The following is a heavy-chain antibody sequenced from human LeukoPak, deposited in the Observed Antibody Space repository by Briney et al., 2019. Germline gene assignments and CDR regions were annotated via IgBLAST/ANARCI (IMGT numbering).Heavy chain of an antibody. CDR2: NSGDKDNT. D-gene: IGHD6-13*01. J-gene: IGHJ4*02. CDR3: ASASSSTWYGSFHY. Sequence: ASVKVSCKASAYTFTTYGISWVRQAPGQGLEWMGWNSGDKDNTNYAQRVQGRITMTTDTSTSTAYMELRSLRSDDTAVYYCASASSSTWYGSFHYWGQGTLVTVSS. V-gene: IGHV1-18*01. CDR1: AYTFTTYG.